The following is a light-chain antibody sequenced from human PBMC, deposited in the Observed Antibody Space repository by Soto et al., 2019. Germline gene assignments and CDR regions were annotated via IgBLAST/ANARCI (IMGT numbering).Light chain of an antibody. CDR1: SSDVGGYNY. V-gene: IGLV2-14*01. J-gene: IGLJ3*02. Sequence: QSALTQPASVSGSPGQSITISCTGTSSDVGGYNYVSWYQQHPAKAPKLMIYEVSNRPSGVSHRFSGSKSGNTASLTISGLQAEDEAVYYCFSYTTSSTLVFGGGTKVTVL. CDR3: FSYTTSSTLV. CDR2: EVS.